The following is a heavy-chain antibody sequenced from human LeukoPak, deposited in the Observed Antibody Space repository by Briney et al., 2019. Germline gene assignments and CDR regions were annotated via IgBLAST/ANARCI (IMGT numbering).Heavy chain of an antibody. CDR2: ISAYNGNT. Sequence: ASVKVSCKASGYIFTSYGISWVRQAPGQGLEWMGWISAYNGNTNYAQKLQGRVTMTTDTSTSTAYMELRSLRSDDTAVYYCARDPQPRYSSGWYLYWGQGTLVTVSS. V-gene: IGHV1-18*01. CDR1: GYIFTSYG. J-gene: IGHJ4*02. D-gene: IGHD6-19*01. CDR3: ARDPQPRYSSGWYLY.